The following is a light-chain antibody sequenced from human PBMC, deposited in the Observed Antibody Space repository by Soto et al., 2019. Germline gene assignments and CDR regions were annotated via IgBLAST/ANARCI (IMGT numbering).Light chain of an antibody. CDR2: GAS. Sequence: EIVMTQSPATLSVSPGERATLTCRASQSVRGNLAWYQQTPGQAPRLLIYGASSRDTGIPDRFSGSGSGTDFTLTISRLQPDDFSTYYCQQYNSYPWTFGQGTKVDI. J-gene: IGKJ1*01. CDR1: QSVRGN. CDR3: QQYNSYPWT. V-gene: IGKV3D-15*01.